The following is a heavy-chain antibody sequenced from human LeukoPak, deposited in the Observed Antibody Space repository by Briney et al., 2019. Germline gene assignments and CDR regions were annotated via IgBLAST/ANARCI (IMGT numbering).Heavy chain of an antibody. CDR2: VYYSGSG. Sequence: SETLSLTCSVSGGSISSSAYYWGWLRQPPGKGLEWIGSVYYSGSGYYNPSLKSRVTISVDTSKNQFSLKLSSVTAADTAVYYCARDDRGIAARLSTVFFDFWGQGTLVSVSS. D-gene: IGHD6-6*01. CDR1: GGSISSSAYY. V-gene: IGHV4-39*07. J-gene: IGHJ4*02. CDR3: ARDDRGIAARLSTVFFDF.